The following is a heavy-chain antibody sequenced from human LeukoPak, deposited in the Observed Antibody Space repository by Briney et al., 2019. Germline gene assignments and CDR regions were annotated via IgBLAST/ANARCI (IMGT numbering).Heavy chain of an antibody. CDR2: ISAYNGNT. J-gene: IGHJ3*02. D-gene: IGHD5-18*01. Sequence: ASVKVSCKASGYTFTSYYMHWVRQAPGHGLEWMGWISAYNGNTNYAQKLQGRVTMTTDTSTSTAYMELRSLRSDDTAVYYCAIANTAQGSDAFDIWGQGTMVTVSS. V-gene: IGHV1-18*04. CDR3: AIANTAQGSDAFDI. CDR1: GYTFTSYY.